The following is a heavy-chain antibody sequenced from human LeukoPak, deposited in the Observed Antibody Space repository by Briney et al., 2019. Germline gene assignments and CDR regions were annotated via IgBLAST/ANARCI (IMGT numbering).Heavy chain of an antibody. CDR3: AKGSPQWKLRWGAFDI. D-gene: IGHD1-26*01. CDR2: ISWNSGSI. J-gene: IGHJ3*02. Sequence: SLRLSCAASGFTFDDYAMHWVRQAPGKGLEWVSGISWNSGSIGYADSVKGRFTISRDNAKNSLYLQMNSLRAEDTALYYCAKGSPQWKLRWGAFDIWGQGTMVTVSS. CDR1: GFTFDDYA. V-gene: IGHV3-9*01.